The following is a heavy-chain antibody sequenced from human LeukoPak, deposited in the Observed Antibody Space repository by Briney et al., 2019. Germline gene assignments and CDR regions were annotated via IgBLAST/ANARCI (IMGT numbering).Heavy chain of an antibody. CDR3: ARYVVYGSGKYYFDY. Sequence: PSETLSLTCTVSGGSVSSTTYYWSWIRQPPGKGLEWIASINYSGSTYYNPSLKSRVTISVDTSENQFSLKLSSVTAADTAVYYCARYVVYGSGKYYFDYWGQGTLVTGSS. CDR2: INYSGST. D-gene: IGHD3-10*01. J-gene: IGHJ4*02. CDR1: GGSVSSTTYY. V-gene: IGHV4-39*01.